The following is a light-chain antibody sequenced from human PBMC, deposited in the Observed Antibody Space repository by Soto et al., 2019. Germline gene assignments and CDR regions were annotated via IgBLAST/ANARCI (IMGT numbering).Light chain of an antibody. CDR2: DAS. Sequence: DIQVTQSPSTLSASVGDRVTITCRASQSISNWLAWYQQKPGKAPKLLIYDASSLESGVSSRFSGSGSGTEFTLTISSLQPDDFATYYCQQYNTFSITFGQGTRLEIK. V-gene: IGKV1-5*01. J-gene: IGKJ5*01. CDR3: QQYNTFSIT. CDR1: QSISNW.